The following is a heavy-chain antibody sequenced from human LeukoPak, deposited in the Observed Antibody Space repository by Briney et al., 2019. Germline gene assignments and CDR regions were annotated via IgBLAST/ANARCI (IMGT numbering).Heavy chain of an antibody. J-gene: IGHJ6*02. CDR2: TYYRSTWYN. V-gene: IGHV6-1*01. CDR3: ARALTSGWSHGMDV. CDR1: GDSPSSNSAA. Sequence: SQTISLACAMSGDSPSSNSAAWNWIRHSASRGLEWLGRTYYRSTWYNDYAVSVKSRITINPDTTKNHFSLQLNSVTPEDTAEYYCARALTSGWSHGMDVWGQGTTVTVSS. D-gene: IGHD6-19*01.